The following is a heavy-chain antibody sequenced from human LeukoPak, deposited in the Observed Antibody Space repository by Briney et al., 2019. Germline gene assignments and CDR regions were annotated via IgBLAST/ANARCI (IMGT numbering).Heavy chain of an antibody. V-gene: IGHV3-21*01. CDR3: ARDPSGYKQLVLESYYYYYMDV. CDR2: ISISSSYR. CDR1: GFTFSSYE. Sequence: GGSLRLSCAASGFTFSSYEMNWVRQAPGKGLEWVSSISISSSYRYYADSVKGRFTISRDNAKNSLYLQMNSLRAEDTAVYYCARDPSGYKQLVLESYYYYYMDVWGKGTTVTVSS. J-gene: IGHJ6*03. D-gene: IGHD6-6*01.